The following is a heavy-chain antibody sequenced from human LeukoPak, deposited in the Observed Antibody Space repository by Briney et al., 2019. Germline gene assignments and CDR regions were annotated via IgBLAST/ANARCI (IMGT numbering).Heavy chain of an antibody. CDR2: ISSSGSTI. D-gene: IGHD1-20*01. CDR1: GFTFSSYE. CDR3: AREGAGNWNWFDP. J-gene: IGHJ5*02. V-gene: IGHV3-48*03. Sequence: GGSLRLSCAASGFTFSSYEMNWVRQAPGKGLEWVSYISSSGSTIYYADSVKGRFTISRDNAKNSLYLQMNSLRAEDTAVYYCAREGAGNWNWFDPWGQGTLVTVSS.